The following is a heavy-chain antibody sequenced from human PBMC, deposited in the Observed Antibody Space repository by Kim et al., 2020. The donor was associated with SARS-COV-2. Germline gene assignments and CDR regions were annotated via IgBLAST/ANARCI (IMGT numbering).Heavy chain of an antibody. D-gene: IGHD3-9*01. V-gene: IGHV3-9*01. CDR3: AKAYYDILTGYPPRPYDAFDI. Sequence: GGSLRLSCAASGFTFDDYAMHWVRQAPGKGLEWVSGISWNSGSIGYADSVKGRFTISRDNAKNSLYLQMNSLRAEDTALYYCAKAYYDILTGYPPRPYDAFDIWGQGTMVTVSS. CDR1: GFTFDDYA. J-gene: IGHJ3*02. CDR2: ISWNSGSI.